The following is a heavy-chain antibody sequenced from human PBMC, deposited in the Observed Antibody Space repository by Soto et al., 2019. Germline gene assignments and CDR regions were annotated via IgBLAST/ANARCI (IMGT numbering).Heavy chain of an antibody. CDR3: ARGFSAGKGSPPDY. CDR2: LNGSGGST. Sequence: GGSLLLSCVPSVFTFRNYAMTWVRQAPGKGLEWVSGLNGSGGSTSSADSVKGRFAISRDNSKNTLYLQMNSLRDGYTAVYYCARGFSAGKGSPPDYWGQGTMVTVSS. CDR1: VFTFRNYA. D-gene: IGHD3-10*01. J-gene: IGHJ4*02. V-gene: IGHV3-23*01.